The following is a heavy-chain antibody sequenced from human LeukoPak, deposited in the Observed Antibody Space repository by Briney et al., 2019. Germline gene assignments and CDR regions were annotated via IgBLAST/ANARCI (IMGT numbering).Heavy chain of an antibody. Sequence: ASVKVSCKASGYTFTSYYMHWVRQAPGQGLEWMGIINPSGGSTSYAQKFQGRVTMTRDTSTSTVYMELSSLRSEDTAVYYCAKRTTVTDAFDIWGQGTMVTVSS. CDR1: GYTFTSYY. V-gene: IGHV1-46*01. J-gene: IGHJ3*02. CDR3: AKRTTVTDAFDI. D-gene: IGHD4-11*01. CDR2: INPSGGST.